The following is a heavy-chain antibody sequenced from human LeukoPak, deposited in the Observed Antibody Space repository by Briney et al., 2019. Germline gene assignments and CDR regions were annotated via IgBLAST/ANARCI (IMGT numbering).Heavy chain of an antibody. Sequence: SETLSLTCAVYGGSFSGYYWSWIRQPPGKGLEWIGEINHSGGTNYNPSLKSRVTISVDTSKNQFSLKLSSVTAADTAVYYCARGGRIVPFDYWGQGTLVTVSS. CDR2: INHSGGT. CDR3: ARGGRIVPFDY. CDR1: GGSFSGYY. D-gene: IGHD2-8*01. V-gene: IGHV4-34*01. J-gene: IGHJ4*02.